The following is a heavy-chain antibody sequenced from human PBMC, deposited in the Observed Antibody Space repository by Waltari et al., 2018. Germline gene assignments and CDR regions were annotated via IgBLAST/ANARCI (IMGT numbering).Heavy chain of an antibody. CDR2: VNSDGTRR. CDR1: GYTFSTYW. J-gene: IGHJ5*02. Sequence: EGDVVESGGGFVQPGGSLRLSYTASGYTFSTYWMHWVRQAPGKGLEWVSGVNSDGTRRNYADRVKGRFTIARDNARNMVHLQMNSLRAEDTAVYYWGTLEAVASWGQGTLVTVSS. CDR3: GTLEAVAS. V-gene: IGHV3-74*01.